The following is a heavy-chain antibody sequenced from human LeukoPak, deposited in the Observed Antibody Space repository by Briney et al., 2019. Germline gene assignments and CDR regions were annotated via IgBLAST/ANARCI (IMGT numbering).Heavy chain of an antibody. CDR1: GFTFSSYW. CDR3: ARDPNGDYIGAFDN. Sequence: GGSLRLSCAASGFTFSSYWMHWVRQAPGKGLEWVSSISGDGGNTYYADSVKGRFTISRDNSKSTLYLQMNSLRAEDTAGYYCARDPNGDYIGAFDNWGQGTMVTVSS. D-gene: IGHD4-17*01. CDR2: ISGDGGNT. J-gene: IGHJ3*02. V-gene: IGHV3-23*01.